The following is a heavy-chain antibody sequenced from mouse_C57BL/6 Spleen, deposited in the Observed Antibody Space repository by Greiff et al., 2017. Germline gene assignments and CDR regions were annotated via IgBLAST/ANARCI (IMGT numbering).Heavy chain of an antibody. V-gene: IGHV5-17*01. J-gene: IGHJ4*01. CDR1: GFTFSDYG. CDR3: ARNLLRNAMDY. D-gene: IGHD2-10*01. Sequence: DVQLVESGGGLVKPGGSLKLSCAASGFTFSDYGMHWVRQAPEKGLEWVAYISSGSSTIYYADTVKGRFTISRDNAKNTLFLQMTSLRSEDTAMYYCARNLLRNAMDYWGQGTSVTVSS. CDR2: ISSGSSTI.